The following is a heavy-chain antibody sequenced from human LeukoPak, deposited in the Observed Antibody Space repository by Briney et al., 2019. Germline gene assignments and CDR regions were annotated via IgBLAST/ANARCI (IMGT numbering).Heavy chain of an antibody. Sequence: GGSLRLSCTASGFTFRNYVMSWVRQAPGKGLEWVSIITGTGGRYYGDSVKGRFTLSRDNSKNTVYMQMSSLRAEDTATYYCAKDYCRDGNCPFPFLDSWGQGTLVTVSS. J-gene: IGHJ4*02. CDR1: GFTFRNYV. D-gene: IGHD2-15*01. CDR2: ITGTGGR. CDR3: AKDYCRDGNCPFPFLDS. V-gene: IGHV3-23*01.